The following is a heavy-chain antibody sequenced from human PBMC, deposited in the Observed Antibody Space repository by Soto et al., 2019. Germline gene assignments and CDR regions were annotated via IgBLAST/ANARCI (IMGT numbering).Heavy chain of an antibody. CDR2: IYYSGST. CDR3: AREIAAGPRGFDY. V-gene: IGHV4-31*03. CDR1: GGSISSGGYC. J-gene: IGHJ4*02. D-gene: IGHD6-13*01. Sequence: SETLSLTCTVSGGSISSGGYCWSWMRQHAAKGLEWIRYIYYSGSTYYNPSPKSRVTISVDTSKNQFSLKLSSVTAADTAVYYCAREIAAGPRGFDYWGQGTLVTVSS.